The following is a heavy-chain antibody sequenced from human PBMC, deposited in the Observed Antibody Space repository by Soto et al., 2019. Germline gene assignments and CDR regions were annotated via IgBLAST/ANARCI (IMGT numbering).Heavy chain of an antibody. CDR3: ARSYVWGSPHAY. CDR1: GYTFTGYY. CDR2: INPNSGGT. J-gene: IGHJ4*02. Sequence: ASVKVSFKASGYTFTGYYMHWVRQAPGQGLEWMGWINPNSGGTNYAQKFQGRVTMTRDTSISTAYMELSRLRSDDTAVYYCARSYVWGSPHAYWGQGTLVTVSS. V-gene: IGHV1-2*02. D-gene: IGHD3-16*01.